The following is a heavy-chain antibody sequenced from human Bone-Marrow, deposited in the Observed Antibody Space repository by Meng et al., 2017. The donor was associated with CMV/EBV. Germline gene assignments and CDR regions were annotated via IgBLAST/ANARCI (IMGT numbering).Heavy chain of an antibody. CDR1: GFGFSDYW. J-gene: IGHJ3*02. Sequence: GGSLRLSCEASGFGFSDYWMHWVRQDPGKGLMWVSRISDDGTNTDYAESVKGRFTISRDNAKSTLYLQMNSLRVEDTAIYYCARDAPVITPHHDAFDIWGQGKWVTVSS. V-gene: IGHV3-74*01. CDR2: ISDDGTNT. CDR3: ARDAPVITPHHDAFDI. D-gene: IGHD4-23*01.